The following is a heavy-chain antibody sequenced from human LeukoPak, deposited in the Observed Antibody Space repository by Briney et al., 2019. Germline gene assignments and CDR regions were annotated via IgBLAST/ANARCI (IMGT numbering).Heavy chain of an antibody. V-gene: IGHV3-33*01. Sequence: PGRSLRLSCAASGFTFSSYGMHWVRQAPGKGLEWVAVIWYDGSNKYYADSVKGRFTISRDNSKNTLYLQMNSLRAEDTAVYYCAMTYSSSWPSLDYWGQGTLVTVSS. CDR3: AMTYSSSWPSLDY. CDR2: IWYDGSNK. D-gene: IGHD6-13*01. J-gene: IGHJ4*02. CDR1: GFTFSSYG.